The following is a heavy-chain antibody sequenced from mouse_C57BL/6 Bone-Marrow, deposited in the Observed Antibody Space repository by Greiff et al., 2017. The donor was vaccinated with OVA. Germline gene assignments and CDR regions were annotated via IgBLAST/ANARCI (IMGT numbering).Heavy chain of an antibody. V-gene: IGHV1-63*01. J-gene: IGHJ3*01. Sequence: QVQLQQSGAELVRPGTSVKMSCKASGYTFTNYWIGWAKQRPGHGLEWIGDIYPGGGYTNYNEKLKGKATLTADKSSSTAYMQFSSLTSEDTAIYYCARWSNYASWFAYWGQGTLVTVSA. CDR1: GYTFTNYW. D-gene: IGHD2-5*01. CDR2: IYPGGGYT. CDR3: ARWSNYASWFAY.